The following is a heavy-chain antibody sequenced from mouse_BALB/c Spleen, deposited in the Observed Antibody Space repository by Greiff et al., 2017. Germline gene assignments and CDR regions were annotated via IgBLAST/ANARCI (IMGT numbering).Heavy chain of an antibody. Sequence: DVQLVESGGGLVKPGGSLKLSCAASGFTFSSYAMSWVRQTPEKRLEWVASISSGGSTYYPDSVKGRFTISRDNARNILYLQMSSLRSEDTAMYYCAREGYGYDGRAWFAYWGQGTLVTVSA. CDR2: ISSGGST. CDR3: AREGYGYDGRAWFAY. J-gene: IGHJ3*01. D-gene: IGHD2-2*01. CDR1: GFTFSSYA. V-gene: IGHV5-6-5*01.